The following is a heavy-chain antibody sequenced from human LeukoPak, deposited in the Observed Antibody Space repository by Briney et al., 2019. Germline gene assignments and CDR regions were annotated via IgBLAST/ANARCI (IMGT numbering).Heavy chain of an antibody. CDR3: ARDRSSNEYYFDY. Sequence: GGSLRLSCAASGFTFSSYGMSWVRQAPGKGLEWVSAISDSGTSTYYADSVKGRFTISRDNSMNTLYLQMNSLRAEDTAVYYCARDRSSNEYYFDYWGQGTLVTVSS. V-gene: IGHV3-23*01. J-gene: IGHJ4*02. D-gene: IGHD2-2*01. CDR2: ISDSGTST. CDR1: GFTFSSYG.